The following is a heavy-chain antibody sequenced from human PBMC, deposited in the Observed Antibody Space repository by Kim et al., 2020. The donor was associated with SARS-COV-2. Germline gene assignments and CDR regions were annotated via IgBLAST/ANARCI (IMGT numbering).Heavy chain of an antibody. V-gene: IGHV3-30*18. Sequence: GGSLRLSCTASGFIFRMYGMQWVRQLPGKGLECVAGISYDGTKKDYVDSVKGRFTISRDNPESTLFLEMNSLRVEDTAVYYCAKDGLDYWGQGTLVTVSS. CDR3: AKDGLDY. J-gene: IGHJ4*02. CDR2: ISYDGTKK. CDR1: GFIFRMYG. D-gene: IGHD6-19*01.